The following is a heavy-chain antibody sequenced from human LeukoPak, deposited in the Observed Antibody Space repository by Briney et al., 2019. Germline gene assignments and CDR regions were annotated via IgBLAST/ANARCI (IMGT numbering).Heavy chain of an antibody. J-gene: IGHJ5*02. D-gene: IGHD3-3*01. CDR2: IYRDGST. Sequence: PGGSLRLSCAASGFIVGNNYMSWVRQAPGKGLEWVSVIYRDGSTYYADSVKGRFTISRDNSKNTLFLQTNSLRAEDTAVYYCARSVGYDFWSGYYTTDTYNWFDPWGQGTLVTVSS. CDR3: ARSVGYDFWSGYYTTDTYNWFDP. CDR1: GFIVGNNY. V-gene: IGHV3-53*01.